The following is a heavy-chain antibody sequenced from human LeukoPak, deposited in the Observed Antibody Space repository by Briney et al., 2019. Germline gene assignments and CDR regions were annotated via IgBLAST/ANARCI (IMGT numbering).Heavy chain of an antibody. CDR2: ISAYNGNT. Sequence: ASVKVSCKASGGTFSSYAISWVRQAPGQGLEWMGWISAYNGNTNYAQKLQGRVTMTTDTSTSTAYMELRSLRSDDTAIYYCARAGITMVRGVSDYWGQGTLVTVSS. D-gene: IGHD3-10*01. V-gene: IGHV1-18*01. J-gene: IGHJ4*02. CDR1: GGTFSSYA. CDR3: ARAGITMVRGVSDY.